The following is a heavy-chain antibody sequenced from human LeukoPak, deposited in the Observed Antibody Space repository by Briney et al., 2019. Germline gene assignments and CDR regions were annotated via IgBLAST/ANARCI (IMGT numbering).Heavy chain of an antibody. CDR1: GFTFSSYG. Sequence: GGSLRLSCAASGFTFSSYGMHWVRQAPGKGLKWVAVISYDGSNKYYADSVKGRFTISRDNSKNTLDLQMTGLRAEDTAVYYCARERGRGSASPCFDYWGQGTPVTVSS. CDR3: ARERGRGSASPCFDY. CDR2: ISYDGSNK. J-gene: IGHJ4*02. D-gene: IGHD1-26*01. V-gene: IGHV3-30*03.